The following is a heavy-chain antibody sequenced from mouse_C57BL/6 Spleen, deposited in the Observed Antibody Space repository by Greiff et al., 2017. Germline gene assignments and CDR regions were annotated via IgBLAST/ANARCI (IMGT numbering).Heavy chain of an antibody. Sequence: EVKLVEPGGDLVKPGGSLKLSCAATGFTFSSYGMSWVRQTPDQRLEWVATLRSGGSYAYYPVSVKGRVTISRDNAKSTLYLQMSSLKSEDTAMYYCARHEDYGSIDDWGQGSTLRGAS. CDR1: GFTFSSYG. CDR3: ARHEDYGSIDD. V-gene: IGHV5-6*02. D-gene: IGHD1-1*01. CDR2: LRSGGSYA. J-gene: IGHJ2*01.